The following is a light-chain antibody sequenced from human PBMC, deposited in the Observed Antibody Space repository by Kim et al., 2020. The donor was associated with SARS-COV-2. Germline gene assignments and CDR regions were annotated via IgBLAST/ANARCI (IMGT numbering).Light chain of an antibody. V-gene: IGLV2-8*01. J-gene: IGLJ2*01. Sequence: SVTTGSDGNSGDFSGYNCNPWYQEQTGKAPKQKINDVSKRRSGVPDRFSGCKSGNTASRTVYGQQDEDEAEYYCGSNGSRAFGGGTQVTVL. CDR2: DVS. CDR1: SGDFSGYNC. CDR3: GSNGSRA.